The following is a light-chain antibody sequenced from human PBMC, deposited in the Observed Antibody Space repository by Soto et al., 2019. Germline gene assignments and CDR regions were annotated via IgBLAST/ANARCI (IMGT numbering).Light chain of an antibody. CDR2: WAS. V-gene: IGKV4-1*01. CDR1: QSVLYSSNNKNY. CDR3: QQYYSTLWT. Sequence: DIVMTQSPDSLAVSLGERATINCKSSQSVLYSSNNKNYLAWYQQKPGQPPKLLIYWASTRESGVPDRFSGSGSGTDFTLTTSSLQAEDVAVHYCQQYYSTLWTFGQGTKVEIK. J-gene: IGKJ1*01.